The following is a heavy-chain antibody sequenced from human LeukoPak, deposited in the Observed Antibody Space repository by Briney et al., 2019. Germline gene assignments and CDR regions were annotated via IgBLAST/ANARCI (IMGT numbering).Heavy chain of an antibody. V-gene: IGHV4-61*01. CDR1: GVSINTCCYY. CDR3: ARGRSYGFDFDS. CDR2: KYYSGST. J-gene: IGHJ4*02. D-gene: IGHD5-18*01. Sequence: SEALSLTCDVSGVSINTCCYYWTWIRQPPGKGLEWIGYKYYSGSTRYNSSLRSRLTISLDTSKNQFSLRLTSVTAADTAVYYCARGRSYGFDFDSWGPGTLVIVS.